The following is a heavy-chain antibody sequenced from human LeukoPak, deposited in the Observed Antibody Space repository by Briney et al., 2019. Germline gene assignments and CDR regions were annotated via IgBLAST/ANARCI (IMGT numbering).Heavy chain of an antibody. CDR2: IYSGGST. Sequence: GGSLRLSCAASGFTVSTNYMSWVRQAPGKGLEWVSVIYSGGSTYYADSGKGRFTISRDISKNTLYLQMNSLRAEDTAVYYCARGSGTYSSFDYRGQGTLVTVSS. CDR3: ARGSGTYSSFDY. J-gene: IGHJ4*02. D-gene: IGHD1-26*01. CDR1: GFTVSTNY. V-gene: IGHV3-66*01.